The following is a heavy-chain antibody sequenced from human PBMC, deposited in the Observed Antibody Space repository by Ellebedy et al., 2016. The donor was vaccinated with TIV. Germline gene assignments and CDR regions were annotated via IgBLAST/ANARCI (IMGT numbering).Heavy chain of an antibody. D-gene: IGHD4-23*01. CDR1: GGSFSNSP. Sequence: AASVKVSCKASGGSFSNSPISWVRQAPGQGLEWMGRIVPIIGIADYTQRFQDRVTITADKSSSTAYLEVTGLTSEDTAVYFCATLKGPPVTTVDLNSWGQGTLVTVSS. CDR2: IVPIIGIA. V-gene: IGHV1-69*02. J-gene: IGHJ4*02. CDR3: ATLKGPPVTTVDLNS.